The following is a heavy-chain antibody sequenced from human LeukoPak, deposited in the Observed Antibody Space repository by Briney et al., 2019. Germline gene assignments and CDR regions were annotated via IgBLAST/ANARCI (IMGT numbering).Heavy chain of an antibody. CDR2: IYYSGST. J-gene: IGHJ4*02. D-gene: IGHD6-13*01. CDR1: GGSISSGGYY. V-gene: IGHV4-31*03. CDR3: ARGGVVPAPTGPRIAAAGPVDY. Sequence: KPSETLSLTCTVSGGSISSGGYYWSWIRQHPGKGLEWIGYIYYSGSTYYNPSLKSRVTISVDTSKNQFSLKLSSVTAADTAVYYCARGGVVPAPTGPRIAAAGPVDYWGQGTLVTVSS.